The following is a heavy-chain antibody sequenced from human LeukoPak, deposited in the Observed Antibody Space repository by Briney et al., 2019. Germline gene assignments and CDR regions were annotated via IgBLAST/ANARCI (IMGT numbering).Heavy chain of an antibody. CDR2: INPSGGST. Sequence: ASVKVSCKASGYTFTSYYMHWVRQAPGQGLEWMGIINPSGGSTSYAQKFQGRVTMTRDTSTSTVYMELSSLRSEDTAVYYCAGEMATMNFDYWGQGTLVTVSS. D-gene: IGHD5-24*01. CDR3: AGEMATMNFDY. J-gene: IGHJ4*02. V-gene: IGHV1-46*01. CDR1: GYTFTSYY.